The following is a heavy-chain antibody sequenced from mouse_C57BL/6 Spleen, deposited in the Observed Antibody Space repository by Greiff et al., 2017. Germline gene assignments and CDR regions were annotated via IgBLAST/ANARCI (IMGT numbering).Heavy chain of an antibody. CDR3: ARTYSDAMDY. D-gene: IGHD2-12*01. Sequence: QVQLQQPGAELVKPGASVKLSCKASGYTFTSYWMHWVKQRPGQGLEWIGMIHPNSGSTNYNEKFKSKATLTVDKSSSTAYMQLSSLTSEDAAVYYCARTYSDAMDYWGQGTSVTVSS. J-gene: IGHJ4*01. CDR1: GYTFTSYW. CDR2: IHPNSGST. V-gene: IGHV1-64*01.